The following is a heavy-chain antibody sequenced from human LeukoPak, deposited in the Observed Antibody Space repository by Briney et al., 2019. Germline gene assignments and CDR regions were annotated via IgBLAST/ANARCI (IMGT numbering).Heavy chain of an antibody. D-gene: IGHD5-18*01. CDR3: AKDPYSYAFEYSDS. J-gene: IGHJ4*02. V-gene: IGHV3-30*18. Sequence: GGSLRLSCAASGFTFSSYGMHWVRQAPGKGLDWVAVISNDGSKKYYADSVKGRFTISRDNSKNTLSLQVSSLRTEDTAVYYCAKDPYSYAFEYSDSWGQGTLVTVSS. CDR2: ISNDGSKK. CDR1: GFTFSSYG.